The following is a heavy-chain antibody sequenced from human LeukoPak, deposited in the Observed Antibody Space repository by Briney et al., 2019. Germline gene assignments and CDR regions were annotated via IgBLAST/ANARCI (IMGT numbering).Heavy chain of an antibody. D-gene: IGHD6-19*01. V-gene: IGHV5-51*01. CDR3: ARHTTSVAATNY. CDR1: GYSFTSYW. CDR2: IYPGDSDT. Sequence: GESLKISFKGSGYSFTSYWIGWVRQMPGIGLEWMGVIYPGDSDTRYSPSFQGQVTISADKSINTAYLQWSSLKASDTAIYYCARHTTSVAATNYWGQGTLVTVSS. J-gene: IGHJ4*02.